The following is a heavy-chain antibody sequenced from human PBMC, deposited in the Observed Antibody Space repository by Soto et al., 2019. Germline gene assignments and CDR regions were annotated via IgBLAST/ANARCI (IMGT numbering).Heavy chain of an antibody. CDR2: IYPSGGST. J-gene: IGHJ4*02. CDR3: ARDFSGNMDY. Sequence: ASVKVSCKASGYTFTNYYMHWVRQAPGQGLEWMGIIYPSGGSTRNAQKFQGRVTMTRDTSTSTAYMELSSLRSEDTAVYYCARDFSGNMDYWGRGTLVTVSS. CDR1: GYTFTNYY. D-gene: IGHD3-10*01. V-gene: IGHV1-46*01.